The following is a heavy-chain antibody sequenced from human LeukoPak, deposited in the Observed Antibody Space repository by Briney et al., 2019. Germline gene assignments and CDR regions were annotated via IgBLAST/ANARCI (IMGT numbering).Heavy chain of an antibody. Sequence: SQTLSLTCTVSGGSISSGGYYWSWIRQHPGEGLEWIGYIYYSGSTYYNPSLKSRVTISVDTSKNQFSLKLSSVTAADTAVYYCARDSTGYGDFDYWGQGTLVTVSS. CDR2: IYYSGST. D-gene: IGHD4-17*01. CDR3: ARDSTGYGDFDY. CDR1: GGSISSGGYY. J-gene: IGHJ4*02. V-gene: IGHV4-31*03.